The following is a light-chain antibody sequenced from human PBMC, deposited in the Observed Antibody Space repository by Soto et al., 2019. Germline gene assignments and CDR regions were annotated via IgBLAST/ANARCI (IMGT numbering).Light chain of an antibody. CDR2: DAS. Sequence: PGVRATLSCRASQSVRTYLAWYQQRPGQAPRLLIYDASNRATGIPARFSGSGSGTDFTLTISSLEPEDFAVYYCQHRNSWPGTFGQGTNLEIK. CDR1: QSVRTY. V-gene: IGKV3-11*01. CDR3: QHRNSWPGT. J-gene: IGKJ2*02.